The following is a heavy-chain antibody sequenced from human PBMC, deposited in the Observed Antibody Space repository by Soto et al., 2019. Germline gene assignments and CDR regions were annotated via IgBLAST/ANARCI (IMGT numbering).Heavy chain of an antibody. CDR2: IYYSGNT. D-gene: IGHD3-22*01. V-gene: IGHV4-61*01. CDR3: AAQSSGYYFVFDY. Sequence: PSETLSLTCTVSGASVRSGSYYWNCIRQPPGKGLEWIGFIYYSGNTNYSPSLKSRVTISTDTSKNQFSLKLSSVTAADTAVYYCAAQSSGYYFVFDYWGQGTLVTVSS. J-gene: IGHJ4*02. CDR1: GASVRSGSYY.